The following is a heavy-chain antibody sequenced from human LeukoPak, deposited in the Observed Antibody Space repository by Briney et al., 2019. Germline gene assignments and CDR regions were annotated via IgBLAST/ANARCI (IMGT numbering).Heavy chain of an antibody. CDR3: ARRIREGYCSGGNCYSFGY. CDR1: GFRFSDFG. D-gene: IGHD2-15*01. Sequence: QTGGSLRLSCAASGFRFSDFGMNWVRQAPGKGLEWVSHITSTSSNINYADSVKGRFTTSRDNAKNSLYLQMNSLRAEDTAVYFCARRIREGYCSGGNCYSFGYWGQGALVTVSS. V-gene: IGHV3-48*01. CDR2: ITSTSSNI. J-gene: IGHJ4*02.